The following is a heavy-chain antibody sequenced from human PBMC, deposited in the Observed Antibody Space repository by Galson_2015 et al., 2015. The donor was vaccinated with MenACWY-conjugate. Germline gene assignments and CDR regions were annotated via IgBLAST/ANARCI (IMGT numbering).Heavy chain of an antibody. CDR1: GYSISSGYY. D-gene: IGHD5-24*01. J-gene: IGHJ4*02. CDR2: IYHSGST. CDR3: ARDKEVDGYNYEDY. V-gene: IGHV4-38-2*02. Sequence: ETLSLTCTVSGYSISSGYYWGWIRQPPGKGLEWIGSIYHSGSTYYNPSLKSRVTISVDTSKNQFSLKLSSVTAADTAVYYCARDKEVDGYNYEDYWGQGTLVTVSS.